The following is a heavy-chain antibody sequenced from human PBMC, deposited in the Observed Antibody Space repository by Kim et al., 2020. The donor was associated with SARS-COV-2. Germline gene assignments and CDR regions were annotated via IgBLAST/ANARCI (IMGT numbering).Heavy chain of an antibody. Sequence: PSLKSRVTISGDTYKNQFSLKLSSVTAADTAVYYCARGFGELLTGYGMDVWGQGTTVTVSS. J-gene: IGHJ6*02. D-gene: IGHD3-10*01. CDR3: ARGFGELLTGYGMDV. V-gene: IGHV4-59*09.